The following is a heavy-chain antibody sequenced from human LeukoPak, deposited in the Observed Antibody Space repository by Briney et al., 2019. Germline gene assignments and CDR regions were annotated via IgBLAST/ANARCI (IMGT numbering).Heavy chain of an antibody. CDR1: GFTFSSYA. J-gene: IGHJ6*03. V-gene: IGHV3-7*01. CDR2: IKQDGSEK. D-gene: IGHD6-19*01. CDR3: ARDKAVAGYYYYYYMDV. Sequence: QPGGSLRLSCAASGFTFSSYAMSWVRQAPGKGLEWVANIKQDGSEKYYVDSVKGRFTISRDNAKNSLYLQMNSLRAEDTAVYYCARDKAVAGYYYYYYMDVWGKGTTVTVSS.